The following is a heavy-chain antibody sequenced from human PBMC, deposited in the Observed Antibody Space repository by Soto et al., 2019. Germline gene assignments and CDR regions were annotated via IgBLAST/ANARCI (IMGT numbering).Heavy chain of an antibody. CDR1: GFTFSSYG. V-gene: IGHV3-30*18. CDR2: ISYDGSNK. Sequence: QVQLVESGGGVVQPGRSLRLSCAASGFTFSSYGMHWVRQAPGKGLAGVAVISYDGSNKYYADSVKGRFTISRDNSKNTLYLQMNSLRAEDTAVYYCAKDVRGADYVGLSDYWGQGTLVTVSS. CDR3: AKDVRGADYVGLSDY. J-gene: IGHJ4*02. D-gene: IGHD3-10*02.